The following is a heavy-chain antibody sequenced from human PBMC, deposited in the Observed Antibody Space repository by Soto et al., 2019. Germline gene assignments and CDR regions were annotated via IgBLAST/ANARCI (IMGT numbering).Heavy chain of an antibody. V-gene: IGHV3-9*01. D-gene: IGHD6-13*01. CDR1: GFTFADYA. Sequence: GGSLRLSCAASGFTFADYAMHWVRQAPGKGLEWVSGISWNSGSIGYADSVKGRFTISRDNAKNSLYLQMNSLRAEDTALYYCAKAQLGAFDIWGQGTMVTVSS. J-gene: IGHJ3*02. CDR3: AKAQLGAFDI. CDR2: ISWNSGSI.